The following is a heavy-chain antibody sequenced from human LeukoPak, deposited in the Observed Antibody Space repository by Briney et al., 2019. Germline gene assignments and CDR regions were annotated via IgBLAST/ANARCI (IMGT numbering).Heavy chain of an antibody. CDR1: GGSISSYY. D-gene: IGHD3-9*01. V-gene: IGHV4-59*01. CDR2: IYYSGST. CDR3: ARDAGRYLLDY. J-gene: IGHJ4*02. Sequence: SETLSLTCTVSGGSISSYYWSWIRQPPGKGLEWIGYIYYSGSTNYNPSLKSRVTISVDTSKNQFSLKLSSVTAADTAVYYCARDAGRYLLDYWGQGTLVTVSS.